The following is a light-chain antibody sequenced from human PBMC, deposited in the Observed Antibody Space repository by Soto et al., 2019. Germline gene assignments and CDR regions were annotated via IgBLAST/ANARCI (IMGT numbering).Light chain of an antibody. V-gene: IGKV3-20*01. CDR3: QQYCSSPPYT. Sequence: EIVLTQSPGTLSLSPGERATLSCRASQSVSSSFLAWYQQKPRQAPRLLIFGASSRATGIPDRFSGSGSGTDFTLTISRLEPEDFSVYYCQQYCSSPPYTFGQGTKLEIK. CDR1: QSVSSSF. CDR2: GAS. J-gene: IGKJ2*01.